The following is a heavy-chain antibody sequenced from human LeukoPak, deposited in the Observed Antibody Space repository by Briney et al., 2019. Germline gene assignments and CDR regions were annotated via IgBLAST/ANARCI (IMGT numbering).Heavy chain of an antibody. D-gene: IGHD2-21*01. Sequence: SETLSLTCAVSGCSISSGYYWGWIRQPPGKGLEWIGSIYHSGSTYSNPSLKSRVTISVDTSKNQFSLKLSSVTAADTAVYYCARYSRDLRHRTPIDYWGQGTLVTVSS. CDR2: IYHSGST. J-gene: IGHJ4*02. CDR1: GCSISSGYY. V-gene: IGHV4-38-2*01. CDR3: ARYSRDLRHRTPIDY.